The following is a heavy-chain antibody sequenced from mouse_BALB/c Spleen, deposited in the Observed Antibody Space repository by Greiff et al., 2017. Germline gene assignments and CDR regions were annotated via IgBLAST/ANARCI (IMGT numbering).Heavy chain of an antibody. V-gene: IGHV3-8*02. D-gene: IGHD1-1*01. Sequence: DVKLVESGPSLVKPSQTLSLTCSVTGDSITSGYWNWIRKFPGNKLEYMGYISYSGSTYYNPSLKSRISITRDTSKNQYYLQLNSVTTEDTATYYCARGGYYGTELRGYFDYWGQGTTLTVSS. CDR3: ARGGYYGTELRGYFDY. CDR2: ISYSGST. CDR1: GDSITSGY. J-gene: IGHJ2*01.